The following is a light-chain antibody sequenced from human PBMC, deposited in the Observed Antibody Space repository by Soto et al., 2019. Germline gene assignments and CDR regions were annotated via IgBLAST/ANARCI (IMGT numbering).Light chain of an antibody. CDR3: MQGTRWLWT. CDR1: QSLVFNDGNTY. J-gene: IGKJ1*01. Sequence: DVVLTQSPLSLPVALGQPASISCRSSQSLVFNDGNTYLNWFHQRPGQSPRRLIYKVSNRDSGVPARFSGSGSGTDFTLKISRVEAEDVGVYYCMQGTRWLWTFGQGTKVEIK. CDR2: KVS. V-gene: IGKV2-30*01.